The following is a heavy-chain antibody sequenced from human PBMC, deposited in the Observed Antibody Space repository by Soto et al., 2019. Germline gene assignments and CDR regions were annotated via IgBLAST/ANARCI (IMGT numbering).Heavy chain of an antibody. Sequence: PGGSLRLSCAASGFAFSSYGMSWVRQAPGKGLEWVAGITVGGAGTFFADSVKGRFTISRDNSKNTLFLQMNSLRAEDTAVYYCAKESRSSGWYGMDVWGKGTTVTVSS. CDR2: ITVGGAGT. D-gene: IGHD6-19*01. V-gene: IGHV3-23*01. J-gene: IGHJ6*04. CDR3: AKESRSSGWYGMDV. CDR1: GFAFSSYG.